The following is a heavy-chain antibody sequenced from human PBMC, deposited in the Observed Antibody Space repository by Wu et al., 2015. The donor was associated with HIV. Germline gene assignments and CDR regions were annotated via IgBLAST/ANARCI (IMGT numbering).Heavy chain of an antibody. CDR3: ASPGDGSAVAVQYYFDY. D-gene: IGHD6-19*01. CDR1: GGIVISIA. Sequence: QVQLLQSGTEVKKPGSSVTVSCKASGGIVISIAISWVRQAPGQGLEWMGGIIPIFGRANYAQKFRGRVAITTDESTNTAYMELSGLRSEDTGVYYCASPGDGSAVAVQYYFDYWGQGTLVTVSS. V-gene: IGHV1-69*05. J-gene: IGHJ4*02. CDR2: IIPIFGRA.